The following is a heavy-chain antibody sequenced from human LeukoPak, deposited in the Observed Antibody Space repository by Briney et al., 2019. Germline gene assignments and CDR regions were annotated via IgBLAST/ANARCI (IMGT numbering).Heavy chain of an antibody. CDR2: INPNSGGT. J-gene: IGHJ4*02. CDR1: GYTFTGYY. Sequence: ASVKVSCKASGYTFTGYYMHWVRQAPGQGLEWMGWINPNSGGTNYAQKFKGRVTMTRDTSISTAYMELSRLRSDDTAVYYCARGEGYSYGALSYWGQGTLVTVSS. D-gene: IGHD5-18*01. CDR3: ARGEGYSYGALSY. V-gene: IGHV1-2*02.